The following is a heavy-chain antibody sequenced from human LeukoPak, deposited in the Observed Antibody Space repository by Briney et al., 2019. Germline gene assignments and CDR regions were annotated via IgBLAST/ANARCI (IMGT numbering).Heavy chain of an antibody. J-gene: IGHJ5*02. D-gene: IGHD4-17*01. CDR1: GGSINSSNW. CDR2: IFRSGET. CDR3: ARGRHGDFGNWFDP. Sequence: SETLSLTCTIFGGSINSSNWWNWVRQSPGKGLEWIGEIFRSGETNYNSSLESRLTISVDRTKNQFSLRLNSVTAADTAVYYCARGRHGDFGNWFDPWGQGTPVIVAS. V-gene: IGHV4-4*02.